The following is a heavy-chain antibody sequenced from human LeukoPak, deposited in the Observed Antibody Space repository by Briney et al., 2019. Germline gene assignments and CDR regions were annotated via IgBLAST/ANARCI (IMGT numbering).Heavy chain of an antibody. CDR1: GDSIKSSSYY. CDR3: KAGNPKGWSAF. Sequence: PSETLSLTCTVSGDSIKSSSYYWAWVRQPPGKGLEWIASIYYSGTTYYNPSLKSRVTISLDTSRNQHSLKLSSVTAADTAIYYCKAGNPKGWSAFWGQGTLVTVSS. J-gene: IGHJ4*02. V-gene: IGHV4-39*07. CDR2: IYYSGTT. D-gene: IGHD3-10*01.